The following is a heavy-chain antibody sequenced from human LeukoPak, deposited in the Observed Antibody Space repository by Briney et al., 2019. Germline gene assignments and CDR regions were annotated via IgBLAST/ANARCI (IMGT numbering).Heavy chain of an antibody. V-gene: IGHV3-23*01. CDR1: GFSFFSYG. J-gene: IGHJ4*02. Sequence: GGSLRLSCAASGFSFFSYGMSWVRQAPGKGLEWVSAITGSSDATYYADSVKGRFTISRDNSQNTLYLQMNTLRAEDTAVYYCAKDYRSNWYGVYDYWGQGTLVTVSS. D-gene: IGHD6-13*01. CDR2: ITGSSDAT. CDR3: AKDYRSNWYGVYDY.